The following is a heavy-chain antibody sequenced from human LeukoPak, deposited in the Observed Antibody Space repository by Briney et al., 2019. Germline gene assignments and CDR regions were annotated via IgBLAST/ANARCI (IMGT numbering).Heavy chain of an antibody. J-gene: IGHJ3*02. CDR1: GYTLTELS. CDR2: FDPEDGET. CDR3: ATDPWGVGAHSAFDI. D-gene: IGHD1-26*01. Sequence: ASVKVSCKVSGYTLTELSMHWVRQAPGKGLEWMGGFDPEDGETIYAQKFQGRVTMTEDTSTDTAYMELSSLRSEDTAVYYCATDPWGVGAHSAFDIWGQGTTVTVSS. V-gene: IGHV1-24*01.